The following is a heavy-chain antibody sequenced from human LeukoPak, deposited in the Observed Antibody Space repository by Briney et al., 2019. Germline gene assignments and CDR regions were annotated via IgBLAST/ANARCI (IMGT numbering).Heavy chain of an antibody. D-gene: IGHD3-3*01. J-gene: IGHJ5*02. CDR2: INPNSGGT. CDR1: GYTFTGYY. V-gene: IGHV1-2*02. Sequence: ASVKVSCKASGYTFTGYYMHWVRQAPGQGQEWMGWINPNSGGTNYAQKFQGRVTMTRGTAISTDYMELGKLRSDDTAVYYCARAQKLRFLEWLPAPFHAWGQGTLVTVSS. CDR3: ARAQKLRFLEWLPAPFHA.